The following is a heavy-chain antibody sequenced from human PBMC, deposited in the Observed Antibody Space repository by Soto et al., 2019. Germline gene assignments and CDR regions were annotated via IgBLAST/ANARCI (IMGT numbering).Heavy chain of an antibody. J-gene: IGHJ6*04. CDR2: ISGSGGST. Sequence: GGSLRLSCAASGFTFSSYAMSWVRQAPGKGLEWVSAISGSGGSTYYADSVKGRFTISRDNSKNTLYLQMNSLRAEDTAVYYCAKKQQLVLLGSYYYYYVRDFWGKGPRVTVSS. CDR3: AKKQQLVLLGSYYYYYVRDF. CDR1: GFTFSSYA. V-gene: IGHV3-23*01. D-gene: IGHD6-13*01.